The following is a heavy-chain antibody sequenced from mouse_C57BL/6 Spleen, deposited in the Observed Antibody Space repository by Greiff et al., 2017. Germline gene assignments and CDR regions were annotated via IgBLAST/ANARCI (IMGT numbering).Heavy chain of an antibody. D-gene: IGHD2-4*01. Sequence: EVKLMESGGGLVQPGGSMKLSCVASGFTFSNYWMNWVRQSPEKGLEWVAQIRLKSDNYATHYAESVKGRFTISRDDSKSSVYLQMNNLRAEDTGIYYCTGGVYYDYDLGYFDVWGTGTTVTVSS. CDR2: IRLKSDNYAT. CDR1: GFTFSNYW. CDR3: TGGVYYDYDLGYFDV. V-gene: IGHV6-3*01. J-gene: IGHJ1*03.